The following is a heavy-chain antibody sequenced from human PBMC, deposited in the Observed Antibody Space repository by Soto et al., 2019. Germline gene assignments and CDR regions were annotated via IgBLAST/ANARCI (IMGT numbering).Heavy chain of an antibody. V-gene: IGHV3-48*02. CDR3: ARDCSSPTVGYYGMDV. D-gene: IGHD6-13*01. CDR2: ISSSSSTI. J-gene: IGHJ6*02. CDR1: GFTFSSYS. Sequence: PGGSLRLSCAASGFTFSSYSMNWVRQAPGKGLEWVSYISSSSSTIYYADSVKGRFTISRDNAKNSLYLQMNSLRDEDTAVYYCARDCSSPTVGYYGMDVWGQGTTVTVSS.